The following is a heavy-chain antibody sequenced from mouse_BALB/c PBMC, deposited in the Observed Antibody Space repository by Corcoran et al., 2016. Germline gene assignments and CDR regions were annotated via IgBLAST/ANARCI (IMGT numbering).Heavy chain of an antibody. CDR2: INPYNGGT. CDR3: ARGYGSSYWYVDV. J-gene: IGHJ1*01. Sequence: EVQLLQSGPELVKPGASMKISCKASGYSFTGYTMHWVKQSHGKNLEWIGLINPYNGGTSYNQKFKGKATLTVDKSSSTAYMELLSLTSEDSAVYYCARGYGSSYWYVDVWGAGTTVTVSS. D-gene: IGHD1-1*01. CDR1: GYSFTGYT. V-gene: IGHV1-18*01.